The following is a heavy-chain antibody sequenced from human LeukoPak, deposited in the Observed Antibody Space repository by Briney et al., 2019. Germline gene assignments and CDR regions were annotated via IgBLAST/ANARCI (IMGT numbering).Heavy chain of an antibody. CDR3: ARVLLGYYYDSSGYMDY. CDR1: DGSISSSSYY. Sequence: SETLSLTCTVSDGSISSSSYYWGWIRQPPGKGLEWIGGIYYSGSTYYNPSLESRVTISVDTSKNQFSLKLSSVTAADTAVYYCARVLLGYYYDSSGYMDYWGQGTLVTVSS. CDR2: IYYSGST. V-gene: IGHV4-39*07. D-gene: IGHD3-22*01. J-gene: IGHJ4*02.